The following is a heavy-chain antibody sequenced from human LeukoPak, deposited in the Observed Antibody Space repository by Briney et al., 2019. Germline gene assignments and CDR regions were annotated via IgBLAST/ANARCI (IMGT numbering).Heavy chain of an antibody. Sequence: GESLKISCKGSGYIFTNYWINWVRQMPGKGLGWMGRIDPSDSNPNYSPSFQGHVTLSTDKSINTAYLQWGSLKASDTAMYYCARGGAFDIWGQGTMVTVSS. CDR2: IDPSDSNP. J-gene: IGHJ3*02. V-gene: IGHV5-10-1*01. D-gene: IGHD1-26*01. CDR1: GYIFTNYW. CDR3: ARGGAFDI.